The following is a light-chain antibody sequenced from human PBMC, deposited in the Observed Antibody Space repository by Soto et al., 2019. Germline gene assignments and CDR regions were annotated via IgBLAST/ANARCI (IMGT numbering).Light chain of an antibody. CDR2: DDS. Sequence: SYELTQTPSVSVAPGQTATITCGGNKSGSKSVHWYQQRPGQAPVLVVHDDSDRPSGIPERFSGSNSENTATLTITRVEAVDEADYYCQVWDTSNDHVVFGGGTQLTVL. CDR1: KSGSKS. J-gene: IGLJ2*01. CDR3: QVWDTSNDHVV. V-gene: IGLV3-21*02.